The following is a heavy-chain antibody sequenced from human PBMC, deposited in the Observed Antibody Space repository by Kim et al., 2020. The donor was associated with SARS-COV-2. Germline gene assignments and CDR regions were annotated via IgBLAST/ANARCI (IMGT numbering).Heavy chain of an antibody. CDR1: GFTFGDYA. CDR3: TRLALREWLLSCMDV. CDR2: IRSKAYGGTT. D-gene: IGHD3-3*01. V-gene: IGHV3-49*04. J-gene: IGHJ6*02. Sequence: GGSLRLSCTASGFTFGDYAMSWVRQAPGKGLEWVGFIRSKAYGGTTEYAASVKGRFTISRDDSKSIAYLQMNSLKTEDTAVYYCTRLALREWLLSCMDVWGQGTTVTVSS.